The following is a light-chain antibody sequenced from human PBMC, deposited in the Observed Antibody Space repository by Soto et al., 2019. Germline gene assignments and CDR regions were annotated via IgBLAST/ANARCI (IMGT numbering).Light chain of an antibody. CDR2: AAS. CDR1: QSISSY. J-gene: IGKJ5*01. CDR3: QQSYSNMIT. Sequence: DNQMTQAPASLAAFVGDRVTITCRASQSISSYLTWYQQKPGQAPKLVIYAASSLQSGVPSRFSGSGSGTDFTLTISSLQHEDFATYYCQQSYSNMITFGHGTRLEIK. V-gene: IGKV1-39*01.